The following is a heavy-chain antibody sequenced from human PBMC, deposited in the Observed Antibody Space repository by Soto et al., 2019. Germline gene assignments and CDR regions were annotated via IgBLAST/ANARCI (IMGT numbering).Heavy chain of an antibody. Sequence: PSETLSLTCAVYGGSFSYYYWTWIRQPPGKGLEWIGEINHSGSTNYKPSLKSRVNMSVDTSKNQFSLKLSSVTAADTAVYYCARGPDIVATITRSFDFWGQGILVTVSS. V-gene: IGHV4-34*01. CDR1: GGSFSYYY. CDR3: ARGPDIVATITRSFDF. J-gene: IGHJ4*02. CDR2: INHSGST. D-gene: IGHD5-12*01.